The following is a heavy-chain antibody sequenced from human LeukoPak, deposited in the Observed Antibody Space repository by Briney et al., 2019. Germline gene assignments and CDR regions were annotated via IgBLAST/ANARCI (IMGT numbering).Heavy chain of an antibody. V-gene: IGHV4-34*01. D-gene: IGHD6-13*01. J-gene: IGHJ6*02. CDR3: ARALSAAGIYYYYGMDV. CDR1: GFTFSSYA. CDR2: INHSGST. Sequence: GSLRLSCVVSGFTFSSYAMSWVRQAPGKGLEWIGEINHSGSTNYNPSLKSRVTISVDTSKNQFSLKLSSVTAADTAVYYCARALSAAGIYYYYGMDVWGQGTTVTVSS.